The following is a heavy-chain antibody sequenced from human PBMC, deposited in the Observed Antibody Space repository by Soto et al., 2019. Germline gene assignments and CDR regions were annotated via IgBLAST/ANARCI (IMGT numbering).Heavy chain of an antibody. J-gene: IGHJ4*02. CDR2: IYYSGTT. Sequence: SETLSLTCTVSGGSISNYYWTWIRQPPGKGLEWIGYIYYSGTTNYNPSLKSRVTISVDTSKNQFSLKLSSVTAADTAVYYCARHTPAISISDHWGQGTLVTVSS. CDR3: ARHTPAISISDH. D-gene: IGHD2-15*01. CDR1: GGSISNYY. V-gene: IGHV4-59*08.